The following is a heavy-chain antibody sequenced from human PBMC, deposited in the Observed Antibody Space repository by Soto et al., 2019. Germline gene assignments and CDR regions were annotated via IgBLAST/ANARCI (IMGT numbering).Heavy chain of an antibody. D-gene: IGHD3-10*01. CDR2: INHSGST. J-gene: IGHJ5*02. CDR3: ARSLTRLPCFGQLCSWFEL. Sequence: PSETLSLTCAFYVVSFSGYYWSWIRHPPGKGLEWIGEINHSGSTNYNPSLKSRVTISVDTSKNQFSLKLSSVTAADTAVYYCARSLTRLPCFGQLCSWFELLGQGTLLKVSS. CDR1: VVSFSGYY. V-gene: IGHV4-34*01.